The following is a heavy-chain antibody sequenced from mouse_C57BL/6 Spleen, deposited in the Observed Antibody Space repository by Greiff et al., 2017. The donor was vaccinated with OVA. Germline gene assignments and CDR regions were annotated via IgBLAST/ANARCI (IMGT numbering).Heavy chain of an antibody. CDR1: GYTFTSYW. V-gene: IGHV1-74*01. CDR2: IHPSDSDT. D-gene: IGHD1-1*01. CDR3: AIGYYYGSSYVNAWFAY. Sequence: VQLQQPGAELVKPGASVKVSCKASGYTFTSYWMHWVKQRPGQGLEWIGRIHPSDSDTNYNQKFKGKATLTVDKSSSTAYMQLSSLTSEDSAVYSCAIGYYYGSSYVNAWFAYWGQGTLVTVSA. J-gene: IGHJ3*01.